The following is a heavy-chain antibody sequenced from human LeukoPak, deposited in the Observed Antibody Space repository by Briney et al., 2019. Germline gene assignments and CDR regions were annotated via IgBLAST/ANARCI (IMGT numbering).Heavy chain of an antibody. V-gene: IGHV3-7*04. CDR2: INHNGNVN. CDR3: ARGGGLDV. Sequence: GGSLRLSCAASGFILSNHWMTWVRQAPGKGLEWVASINHNGNVNYYVDSVKGRFTISRDNAKNLLYLQMSNLRAEDTAVYFCARGGGLDVWGQGATVTVSS. J-gene: IGHJ6*02. CDR1: GFILSNHW.